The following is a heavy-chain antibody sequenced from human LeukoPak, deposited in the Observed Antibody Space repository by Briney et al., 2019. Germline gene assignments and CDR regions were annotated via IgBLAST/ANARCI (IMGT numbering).Heavy chain of an antibody. D-gene: IGHD6-13*01. J-gene: IGHJ5*02. V-gene: IGHV4-34*01. CDR2: INHSGST. CDR1: GVSFSGYY. Sequence: SETLSLTCAVYGVSFSGYYWSWIRQPPGKGLEWIGEINHSGSTNYNPSLKSRVTISVDTSKNQFSLKLSSVTAADTAVYYCARGRIAAAGSRGNWFDPWGQGTLVTVSS. CDR3: ARGRIAAAGSRGNWFDP.